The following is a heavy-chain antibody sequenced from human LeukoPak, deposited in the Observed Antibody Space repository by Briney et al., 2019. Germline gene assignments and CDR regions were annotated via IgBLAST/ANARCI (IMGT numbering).Heavy chain of an antibody. CDR3: ARGRYSSSWYRRYYYMDV. CDR2: MNPNSGNT. Sequence: ASVKVSCTASGYTFTSYDINWVRQATGQGLEWMGWMNPNSGNTGYAQKFQGRVTMTRNTSISTAYMELSSLRSEDTAVYYCARGRYSSSWYRRYYYMDVWGKGTTVTISS. J-gene: IGHJ6*03. CDR1: GYTFTSYD. V-gene: IGHV1-8*01. D-gene: IGHD6-13*01.